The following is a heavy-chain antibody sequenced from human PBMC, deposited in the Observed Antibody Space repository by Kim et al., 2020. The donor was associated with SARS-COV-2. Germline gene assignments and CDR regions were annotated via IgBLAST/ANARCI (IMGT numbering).Heavy chain of an antibody. D-gene: IGHD3-3*02. J-gene: IGHJ6*02. CDR3: ALAWGGWITYYYYGMDV. Sequence: GGSLRLSCAASGFTFSSYWMHWVRQAPGKGLVWVSRINSDGSSTSYADSVKGRFTISRDNAKNTLYLQMNSLRAEDTAVYYCALAWGGWITYYYYGMDVWGQGTTVTVSS. CDR2: INSDGSST. V-gene: IGHV3-74*01. CDR1: GFTFSSYW.